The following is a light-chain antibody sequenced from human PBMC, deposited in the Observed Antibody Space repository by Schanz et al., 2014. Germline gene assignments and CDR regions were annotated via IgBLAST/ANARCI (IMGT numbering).Light chain of an antibody. CDR3: AAWDDSLNGHVV. Sequence: QSVLTQPPSASGTPGQRVTISCSGSSSNIGSNPVNWYQQLPRAAPTLLIYTSDQRPSGVPDRFSGSKSGTSASLAISGLQSEDEADDYCAAWDDSLNGHVVFGGGTKLTVL. CDR2: TSD. CDR1: SSNIGSNP. V-gene: IGLV1-44*01. J-gene: IGLJ2*01.